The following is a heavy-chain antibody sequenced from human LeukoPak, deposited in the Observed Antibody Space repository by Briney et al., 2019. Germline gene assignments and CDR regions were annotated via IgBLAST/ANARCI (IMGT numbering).Heavy chain of an antibody. CDR1: GYTFTSYY. D-gene: IGHD3-22*01. Sequence: ASVKVSCKASGYTFTSYYIHWVRQAPGQGLEWMGLINPNSGGTNYAQKFQGRVTMTRDTSISTAYMELSRLRSDDTAVYYCAYDSSGYYGYWGQGALVTVSS. J-gene: IGHJ4*02. CDR2: INPNSGGT. CDR3: AYDSSGYYGY. V-gene: IGHV1-2*02.